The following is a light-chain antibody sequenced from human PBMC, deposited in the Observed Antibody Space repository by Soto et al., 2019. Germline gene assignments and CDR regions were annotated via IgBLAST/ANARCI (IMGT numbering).Light chain of an antibody. CDR2: KAS. J-gene: IGKJ2*01. V-gene: IGKV1-5*03. Sequence: DIQMTQSPSTLSASVGDRVTITCRASQSISSWLAWYQQKPGKAPKLLIYKASSLESVVPSRFSGSGSGTEFTLTISSLQHDDFATYYCQQYNSYLYTFGQGTKLEIK. CDR1: QSISSW. CDR3: QQYNSYLYT.